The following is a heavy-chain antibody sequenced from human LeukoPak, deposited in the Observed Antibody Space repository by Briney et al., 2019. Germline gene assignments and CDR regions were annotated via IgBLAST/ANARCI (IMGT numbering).Heavy chain of an antibody. CDR2: IIPIFGTA. D-gene: IGHD6-19*01. CDR3: ARDDDYSSGWARGMDV. J-gene: IGHJ6*02. V-gene: IGHV1-69*13. Sequence: SVKVSCKASGGTFSSYAISWVRQAPGQGLERMGGIIPIFGTANYAQKFQGRVTITADESTSTAYMELSSLRSEDTAVYYCARDDDYSSGWARGMDVWGQGTTVTVSS. CDR1: GGTFSSYA.